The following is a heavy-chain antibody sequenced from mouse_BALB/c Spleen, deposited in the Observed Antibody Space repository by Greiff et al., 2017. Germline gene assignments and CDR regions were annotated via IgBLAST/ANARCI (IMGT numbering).Heavy chain of an antibody. J-gene: IGHJ4*01. CDR3: ARGRVYDGYYGAMDY. CDR1: GFTFSSYA. D-gene: IGHD2-3*01. CDR2: ISSGGST. Sequence: DVMLVESGGGLVKPGGSLKLSCAASGFTFSSYAMSWVRQTPEKRLEWVASISSGGSTYYPDSVKGRFTISRDNARNILYLQMSSLRSEDTAMYYCARGRVYDGYYGAMDYWGQGTSVTVSS. V-gene: IGHV5-6-5*01.